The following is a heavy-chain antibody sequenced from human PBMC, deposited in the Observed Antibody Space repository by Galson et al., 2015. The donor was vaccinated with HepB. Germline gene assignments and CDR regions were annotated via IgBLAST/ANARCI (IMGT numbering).Heavy chain of an antibody. Sequence: SLRLSCAASGFTFDDYTMHWVRQAPGKGLEWVSLISWDGGSTYYADSVKGRFTISRDNSKNSLYLQMNSLRTEDTALYYCAKDGRALYCSGGSCYEGGYFDYWGQGTLVTVSS. CDR3: AKDGRALYCSGGSCYEGGYFDY. D-gene: IGHD2-15*01. J-gene: IGHJ4*02. V-gene: IGHV3-43*01. CDR2: ISWDGGST. CDR1: GFTFDDYT.